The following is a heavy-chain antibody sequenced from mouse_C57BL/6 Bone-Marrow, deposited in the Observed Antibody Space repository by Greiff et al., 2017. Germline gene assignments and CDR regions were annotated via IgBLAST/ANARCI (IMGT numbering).Heavy chain of an antibody. V-gene: IGHV1-15*01. J-gene: IGHJ1*03. CDR2: IDPETGGT. D-gene: IGHD1-1*01. Sequence: QVQLQQSGAELVRPGASVTLSCKASGYTFTDYEMHWVKQTPVHGLEWIGAIDPETGGTAYNQKFKGKDILTADKSSSTAYMELRSLTSEDSAVYYCTRDYYGSSYPHWYCDVWGTGTTVTVSS. CDR3: TRDYYGSSYPHWYCDV. CDR1: GYTFTDYE.